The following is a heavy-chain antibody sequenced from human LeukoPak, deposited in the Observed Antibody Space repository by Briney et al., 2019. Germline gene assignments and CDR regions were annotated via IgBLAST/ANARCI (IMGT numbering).Heavy chain of an antibody. CDR2: KWYDGSNK. D-gene: IGHD6-13*01. V-gene: IGHV3-33*01. J-gene: IGHJ4*02. CDR1: GFTFSSYG. Sequence: PGGSLRLSCAASGFTFSSYGMHWVRQAPGKGREWVAVKWYDGSNKYYADSVKGRFTISRDNSKNTLYLQMNSLRAEDTAVYYCARVGYSSSWDRYYFDYWGQGTLVTVSS. CDR3: ARVGYSSSWDRYYFDY.